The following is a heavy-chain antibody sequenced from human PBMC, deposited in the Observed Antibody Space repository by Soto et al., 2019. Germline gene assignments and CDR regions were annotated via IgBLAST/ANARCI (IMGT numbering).Heavy chain of an antibody. CDR1: GFTLSSYA. Sequence: EVQLLESGGGLVQPGGSLRLSCAASGFTLSSYAMSWVRQAPGKGLEWVSSISGSGDSIYYADSVKGRFTISRDNSKNTLYLQMNSLRVEDTALYYCAKGPGSYSDFDYWGQGTLVTVSS. CDR2: ISGSGDSI. CDR3: AKGPGSYSDFDY. D-gene: IGHD1-26*01. J-gene: IGHJ4*02. V-gene: IGHV3-23*01.